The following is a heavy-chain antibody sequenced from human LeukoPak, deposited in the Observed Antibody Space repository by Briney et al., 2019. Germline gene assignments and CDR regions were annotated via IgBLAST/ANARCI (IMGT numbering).Heavy chain of an antibody. V-gene: IGHV3-30*04. Sequence: RPGGALRLSCSASGFTFSTYAMQWVRQAPGKGLEWVALISFDGSNKYYADTVKGRFTISRDNAKNSLYLQMDSLRAEDTAVYYCARVDYYASGNFAFDIWGQGTMVTVSS. CDR1: GFTFSTYA. D-gene: IGHD3-10*01. J-gene: IGHJ3*02. CDR2: ISFDGSNK. CDR3: ARVDYYASGNFAFDI.